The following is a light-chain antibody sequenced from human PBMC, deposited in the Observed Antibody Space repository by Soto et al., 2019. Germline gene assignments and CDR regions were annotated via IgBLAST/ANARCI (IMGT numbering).Light chain of an antibody. CDR2: EVS. V-gene: IGLV2-8*01. CDR1: SSDVVAYNY. J-gene: IGLJ1*01. CDR3: TSYAGTYSFFYV. Sequence: QSALTQRPSASGSPGQSVTINCTRTSSDVVAYNYVSWYQQLPGKAPKLIIYEVSKRPSGVPDRFSGSKSGNTASLTVSGLQAEDEADYYCTSYAGTYSFFYVFGTGTKVTVL.